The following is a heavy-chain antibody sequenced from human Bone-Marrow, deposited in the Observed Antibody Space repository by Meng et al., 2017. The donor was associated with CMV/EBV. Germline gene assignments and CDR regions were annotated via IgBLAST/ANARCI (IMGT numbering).Heavy chain of an antibody. CDR2: INHSGST. J-gene: IGHJ5*02. CDR3: ARSHYYDFWSDLYA. D-gene: IGHD3-3*01. V-gene: IGHV4-34*01. Sequence: SETLSLTCAVYGGSFSGYYWSWIRQPPGKGLEWIGEINHSGSTNYNPSLKSRVTISVDTSKNQFSLKLSSVTAADTAVYYCARSHYYDFWSDLYAWRQGTLVTVSS. CDR1: GGSFSGYY.